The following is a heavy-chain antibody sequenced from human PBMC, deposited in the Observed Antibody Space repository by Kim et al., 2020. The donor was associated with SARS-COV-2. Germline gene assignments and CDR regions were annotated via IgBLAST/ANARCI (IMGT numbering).Heavy chain of an antibody. CDR2: IYYSGST. D-gene: IGHD6-13*01. J-gene: IGHJ4*02. V-gene: IGHV4-39*02. Sequence: SETLSLTCTVSGGSISSSSYYWGWIRQPPGKGLEWIGSIYYSGSTYYNPSLKSRVTISVDTSKNQFSLKLSSVTAADTAVYYCARDIAATRDHDYWGQGTLVTVSS. CDR1: GGSISSSSYY. CDR3: ARDIAATRDHDY.